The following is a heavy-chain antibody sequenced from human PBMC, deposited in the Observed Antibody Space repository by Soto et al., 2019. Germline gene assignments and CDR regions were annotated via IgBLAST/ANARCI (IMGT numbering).Heavy chain of an antibody. CDR3: ARGELDRTIDY. CDR1: GFSLRSRS. V-gene: IGHV3-48*02. J-gene: IGHJ4*02. CDR2: ISGSSTTI. Sequence: GGSLRLSCAASGFSLRSRSMNWVRQAPGKGLEWVSYISGSSTTIYYTDSEKGRFTISRDNAKNSLYLQMNSLRHEDTAVYYCARGELDRTIDYWGQGTQVTVSS. D-gene: IGHD1-1*01.